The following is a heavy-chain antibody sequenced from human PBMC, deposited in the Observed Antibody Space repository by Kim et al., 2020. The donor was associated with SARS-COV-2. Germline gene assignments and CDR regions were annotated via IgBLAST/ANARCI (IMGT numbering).Heavy chain of an antibody. CDR2: IKSKTDGGTT. V-gene: IGHV3-15*01. Sequence: GGSLRLSCAASGFTFSNAWMSWVRQAPGKGLEWVGRIKSKTDGGTTDYAAPVKGRFTISRDDSKNTLYLQMNSLKTEDTAVYYCTTEPLTTGGGNTVDYWGQGTLVTVSS. J-gene: IGHJ4*02. CDR3: TTEPLTTGGGNTVDY. D-gene: IGHD2-15*01. CDR1: GFTFSNAW.